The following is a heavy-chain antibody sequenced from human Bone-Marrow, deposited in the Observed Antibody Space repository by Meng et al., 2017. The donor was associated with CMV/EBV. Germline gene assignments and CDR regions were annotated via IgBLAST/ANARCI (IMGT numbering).Heavy chain of an antibody. D-gene: IGHD3-10*01. CDR2: IWYDGSNK. CDR1: GFTFSSYG. CDR3: AKGSQTGFDY. V-gene: IGHV3-33*06. J-gene: IGHJ4*02. Sequence: GESLKISCAASGFTFSSYGMHWVRQAPGKGLEWVAVIWYDGSNKYYADSVKGRFTISRDNSKNTLYLQMNSRRAEDTAVCYCAKGSQTGFDYWGQGTLVTVSS.